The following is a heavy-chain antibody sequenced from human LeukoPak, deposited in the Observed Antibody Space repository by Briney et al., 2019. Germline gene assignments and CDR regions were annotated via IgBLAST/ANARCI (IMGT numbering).Heavy chain of an antibody. CDR1: GFTFSSLW. CDR3: ARGRGIDS. CDR2: IKQDGSEK. V-gene: IGHV3-7*04. Sequence: GGSLRLSCAASGFTFSSLWISWVRQAPGKGLEWVANIKQDGSEKYYVDSVKGRFTISRDNAKNSLYLQMNDVRAEDTAVYYCARGRGIDSWGQGTLVTVSS. D-gene: IGHD6-13*01. J-gene: IGHJ4*02.